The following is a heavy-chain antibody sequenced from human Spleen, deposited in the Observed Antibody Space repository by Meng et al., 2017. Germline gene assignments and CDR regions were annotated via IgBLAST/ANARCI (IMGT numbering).Heavy chain of an antibody. CDR3: TRDGYSDCSRTSCFDY. CDR1: GYTLTSYA. Sequence: QVGLVRSGYELRQHGASVKVSCKASGYTLTSYAINWRRQAPGKGLEWMGWIDTKPGSPRYAQGFKGRLVFSSDTAVSTAYLEISGLKADDTAVYYCTRDGYSDCSRTSCFDYWGQGTLVTVSS. J-gene: IGHJ4*02. CDR2: IDTKPGSP. D-gene: IGHD2-2*01. V-gene: IGHV7-4-1*02.